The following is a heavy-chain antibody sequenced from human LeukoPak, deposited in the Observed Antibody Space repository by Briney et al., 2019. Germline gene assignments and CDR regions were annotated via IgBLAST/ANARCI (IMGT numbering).Heavy chain of an antibody. CDR2: ISSDGSST. D-gene: IGHD6-13*01. J-gene: IGHJ4*02. V-gene: IGHV3-74*01. CDR3: AKSRWATAGTDY. Sequence: PGGSLRLSCAASGFTFSNYWMHWVRQAPGKGLVWVSRISSDGSSTSYADSVKGRFTISRDNAKNTLYLQVNSLRAEDTAVYYCAKSRWATAGTDYWGQGTLATVSS. CDR1: GFTFSNYW.